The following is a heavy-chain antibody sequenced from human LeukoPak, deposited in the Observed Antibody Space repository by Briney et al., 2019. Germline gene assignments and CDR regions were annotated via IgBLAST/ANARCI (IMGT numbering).Heavy chain of an antibody. V-gene: IGHV5-51*01. CDR2: IYPDDSDT. D-gene: IGHD2-15*01. CDR1: GYSFTNYW. Sequence: GESLKISCKGSGYSFTNYWIAWVRQMPGKGLEWMVIIYPDDSDTKYSPSFQGQVTISADKSISTAYPQWNSLEASDTAMYYCARHPIYCSGGTCFSSNYFDYWGQGTLVTVSS. J-gene: IGHJ4*02. CDR3: ARHPIYCSGGTCFSSNYFDY.